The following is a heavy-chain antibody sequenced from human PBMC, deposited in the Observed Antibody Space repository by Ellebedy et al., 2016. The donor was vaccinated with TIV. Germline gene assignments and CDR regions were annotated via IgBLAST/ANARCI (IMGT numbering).Heavy chain of an antibody. CDR2: ISGSGTRT. J-gene: IGHJ5*02. CDR1: GFTFSKYA. V-gene: IGHV3-23*01. CDR3: AKDRLSGSNYGRSFDP. Sequence: PGGSLRLSCTASGFTFSKYAMTWVRQAPGKGLEWVSTISGSGTRTYYADSVKGRFTISRDNSNNTQYLQMNSLRAEDTAVYYCAKDRLSGSNYGRSFDPWGQGTLVTVSS. D-gene: IGHD1-26*01.